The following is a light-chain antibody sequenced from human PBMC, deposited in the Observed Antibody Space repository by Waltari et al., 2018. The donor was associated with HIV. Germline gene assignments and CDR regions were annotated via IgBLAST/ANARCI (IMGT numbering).Light chain of an antibody. Sequence: SYELTQPPSVSVSPGQTARIPCPGDALPNRYSYWYQQKSCQAPVLVSYKDNKLPSGITERFSGSSSGTMATLTISGAQVEDEADYYCYSTDNNGDRGVFGGGTKVSVL. CDR2: KDN. CDR3: YSTDNNGDRGV. J-gene: IGLJ2*01. CDR1: ALPNRY. V-gene: IGLV3-10*01.